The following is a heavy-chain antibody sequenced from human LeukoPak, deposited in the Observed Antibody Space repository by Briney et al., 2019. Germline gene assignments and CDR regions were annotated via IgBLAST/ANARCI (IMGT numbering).Heavy chain of an antibody. D-gene: IGHD3-10*01. CDR2: ISYDGSNK. CDR3: ARDGRGTRPGIYYYMDV. J-gene: IGHJ6*03. V-gene: IGHV3-30-3*01. CDR1: GFTFDDYA. Sequence: GRSLRLSCAASGFTFDDYAMHWVRQAPGKGLEWVVVISYDGSNKYYADSVKGRFTISRDNSKNTLYLQMNSLRAEDTAVYYCARDGRGTRPGIYYYMDVWGKGTTVTVSS.